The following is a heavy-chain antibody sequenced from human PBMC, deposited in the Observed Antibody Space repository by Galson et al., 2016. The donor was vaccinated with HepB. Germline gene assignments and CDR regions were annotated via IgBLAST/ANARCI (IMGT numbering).Heavy chain of an antibody. CDR3: ARSTGGCRGGTSGYDFVG. D-gene: IGHD5-12*01. V-gene: IGHV4-34*01. Sequence: SETLSLTCAVSGHSSREYYWSWIRQAPEKGLEWIGEVNQLGSKIYNPSLQSRVTLSMDTSRTKFPLSLQPVTAAAPAIYFCARSTGGCRGGTSGYDFVGGGQATVVTVSS. CDR1: GHSSREYY. J-gene: IGHJ4*02. CDR2: VNQLGSK.